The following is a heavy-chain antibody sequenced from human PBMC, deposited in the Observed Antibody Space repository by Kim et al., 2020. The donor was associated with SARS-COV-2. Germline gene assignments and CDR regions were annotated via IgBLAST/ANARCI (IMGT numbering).Heavy chain of an antibody. Sequence: SETLSLTCAVYGGSFSGYYWSWIRQPPGKGLEWIGEINHSGSTNYNPSLKSRVTISVDTSKNQFSLKLSSVTAADTAVYYCARGRGIAAAGTHRKYNWFDPWGQGTLVTVSS. D-gene: IGHD6-13*01. V-gene: IGHV4-34*01. CDR1: GGSFSGYY. CDR3: ARGRGIAAAGTHRKYNWFDP. J-gene: IGHJ5*02. CDR2: INHSGST.